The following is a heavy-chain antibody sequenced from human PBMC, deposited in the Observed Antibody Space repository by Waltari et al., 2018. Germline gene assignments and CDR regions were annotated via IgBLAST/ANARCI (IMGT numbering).Heavy chain of an antibody. D-gene: IGHD2-2*01. CDR3: AKQYCSSTSCAIVV. V-gene: IGHV3-23*01. CDR1: VFDDSSYP. Sequence: EGRLLKHGRGQVHHRDSLSRSWSASVFDDSSYPMSWFRPTPGKGLECVSVITGGGGGTYYADSVKGRFTISRDNSKTTLYLQMNSLRAEDTAVYYCAKQYCSSTSCAIVVWGQGTLVTVSS. J-gene: IGHJ4*02. CDR2: ITGGGGGT.